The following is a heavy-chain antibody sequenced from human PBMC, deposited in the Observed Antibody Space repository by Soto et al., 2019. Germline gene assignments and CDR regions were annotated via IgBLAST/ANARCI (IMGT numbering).Heavy chain of an antibody. Sequence: GGSLRLSCAASGFTFSSYAMHWVRQAPGKGLEWVAVISYDGSNKYYADSGKGRFTISRDNSKNTLYLQMNSLRAEDTAVYYCASAKGDSSGYYYLDYYYYGMDVWGQGTTVTVSS. CDR3: ASAKGDSSGYYYLDYYYYGMDV. V-gene: IGHV3-30-3*01. J-gene: IGHJ6*02. CDR1: GFTFSSYA. D-gene: IGHD3-22*01. CDR2: ISYDGSNK.